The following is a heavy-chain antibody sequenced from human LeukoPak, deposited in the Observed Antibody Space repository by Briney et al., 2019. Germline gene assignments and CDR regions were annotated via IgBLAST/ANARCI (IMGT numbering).Heavy chain of an antibody. CDR1: GYTFTGYY. D-gene: IGHD3-10*01. CDR2: INPNSGGT. V-gene: IGHV1-2*04. CDR3: ARDRVRDLYLYGMDV. J-gene: IGHJ6*02. Sequence: ASVKVSCKASGYTFTGYYMHWVRQAPGQGLEWMGWINPNSGGTNYAQKFQGWVTMTRDTSISTAYMELSRLRSDDTAVYYCARDRVRDLYLYGMDVWGQGTTVTVSS.